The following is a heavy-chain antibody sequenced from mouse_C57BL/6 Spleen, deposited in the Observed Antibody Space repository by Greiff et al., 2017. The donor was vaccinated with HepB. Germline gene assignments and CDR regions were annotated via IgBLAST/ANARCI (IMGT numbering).Heavy chain of an antibody. Sequence: ESGPGLVKPSQSLSLTCSVTGYSITSGYYWNWIRQYPGNKLEWMGYISYDGSNNYNPSLKNRISITRYTSKNQFFLKLNSVTTEDTATYYCARETYYYGSSAFDYWGQGTTLTVSS. D-gene: IGHD1-1*01. CDR1: GYSITSGYY. CDR2: ISYDGSN. J-gene: IGHJ2*01. CDR3: ARETYYYGSSAFDY. V-gene: IGHV3-6*01.